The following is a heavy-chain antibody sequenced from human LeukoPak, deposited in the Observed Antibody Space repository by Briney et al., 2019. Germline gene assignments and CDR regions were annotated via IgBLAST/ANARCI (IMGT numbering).Heavy chain of an antibody. Sequence: PSETLSLTCTVSGGSISSGSYYWSWIRQPAGKGLEWIGRIYTSGSTNYNPSLKSRVTISVDTSKNQFSLKLSSVTAADTAVYYCARGFSGFLYSSSSLNWFDPWGQGTLVTVSS. CDR1: GGSISSGSYY. J-gene: IGHJ5*02. CDR2: IYTSGST. CDR3: ARGFSGFLYSSSSLNWFDP. V-gene: IGHV4-61*02. D-gene: IGHD6-6*01.